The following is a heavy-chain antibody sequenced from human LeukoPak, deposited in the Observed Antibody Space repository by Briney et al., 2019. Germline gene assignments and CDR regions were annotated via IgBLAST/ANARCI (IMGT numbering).Heavy chain of an antibody. V-gene: IGHV4-31*03. D-gene: IGHD2-2*01. CDR2: IYYSGST. CDR3: ARFVVVPANWLDP. CDR1: GGSISSGGYY. J-gene: IGHJ5*02. Sequence: PSQTLSLTCTVSGGSISSGGYYWSWIRQHPGKGLEWIGYIYYSGSTYYNPSLKSRVTISVDTSKNQFSLKLSSVTDAGTAVYYCARFVVVPANWLDPWGQGTLVTVSS.